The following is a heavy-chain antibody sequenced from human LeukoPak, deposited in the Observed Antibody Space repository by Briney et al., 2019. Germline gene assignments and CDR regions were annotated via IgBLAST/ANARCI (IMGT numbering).Heavy chain of an antibody. D-gene: IGHD5-24*01. CDR2: IYYSGST. CDR3: ARHPYRDGYNVGDY. Sequence: SETLSLTCAVYGGSFSGYYWSWIRQPPGKGLEWIGSIYYSGSTYYNPSLKSRVTISVDTSKNQFSLKLSSVTAADTAVYYCARHPYRDGYNVGDYWGQGTLVTVSS. V-gene: IGHV4-34*01. CDR1: GGSFSGYY. J-gene: IGHJ4*02.